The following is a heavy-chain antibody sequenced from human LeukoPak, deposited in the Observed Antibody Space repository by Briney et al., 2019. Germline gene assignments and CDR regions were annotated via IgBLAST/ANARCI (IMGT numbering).Heavy chain of an antibody. CDR3: ARVRWNDVGLDLDY. D-gene: IGHD1-1*01. CDR2: INPNSGGT. J-gene: IGHJ4*02. Sequence: ASVKVSCKASGYTFTGYYMHWARQAPGQGLEWMGWINPNSGGTNYAQKFQGRVTMTRDTSISTAYMELSRLRSDDTAVYYCARVRWNDVGLDLDYWGQGTLATVSS. CDR1: GYTFTGYY. V-gene: IGHV1-2*02.